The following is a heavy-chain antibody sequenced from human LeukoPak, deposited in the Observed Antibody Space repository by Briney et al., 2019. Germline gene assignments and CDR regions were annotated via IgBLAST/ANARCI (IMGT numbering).Heavy chain of an antibody. CDR1: GDSISNYY. J-gene: IGHJ4*02. Sequence: SETLSLTCTVSGDSISNYYWSWIRQTPGKGREWIGYIHTSGSTYYNPSLKSRVTISVDTSKNQFSLKLSSVTAADTAVYYCARGYYDTSAYSNPFDFWGQGTLVTVSS. D-gene: IGHD3-22*01. CDR3: ARGYYDTSAYSNPFDF. V-gene: IGHV4-4*09. CDR2: IHTSGST.